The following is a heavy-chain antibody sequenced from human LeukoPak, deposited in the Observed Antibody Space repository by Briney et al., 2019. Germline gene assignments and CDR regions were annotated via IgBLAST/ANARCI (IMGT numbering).Heavy chain of an antibody. V-gene: IGHV4-4*07. J-gene: IGHJ6*03. CDR1: GGSISSYY. CDR2: IYTSGST. D-gene: IGHD3-22*01. CDR3: ARGYYDSSGYFPGTDYYYYYMDV. Sequence: SETLSLTCTVSGGSISSYYWSWIRQPAGKGLEWIGRIYTSGSTNYNPSLKSRVTMSVDTYKNQFSLKLSSVTAADTAVYYCARGYYDSSGYFPGTDYYYYYMDVWGKGTTVTISS.